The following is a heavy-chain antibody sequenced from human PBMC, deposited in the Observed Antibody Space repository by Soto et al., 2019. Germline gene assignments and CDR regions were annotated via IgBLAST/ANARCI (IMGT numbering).Heavy chain of an antibody. CDR3: VREGHDYGDYVRKGTFDY. D-gene: IGHD4-17*01. CDR2: IYYSGST. Sequence: SETLSLTCTVSGGSISSGDYYWSWIRQPPGKGLEWIGYIYYSGSTFYNPSLKSRVTISVDTSKNQFSLKLNSVTAADTALYYCVREGHDYGDYVRKGTFDYWGQGTLVTVYS. CDR1: GGSISSGDYY. J-gene: IGHJ4*02. V-gene: IGHV4-30-4*01.